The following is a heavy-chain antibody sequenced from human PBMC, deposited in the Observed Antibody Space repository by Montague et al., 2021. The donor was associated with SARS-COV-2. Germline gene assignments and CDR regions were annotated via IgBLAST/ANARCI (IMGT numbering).Heavy chain of an antibody. D-gene: IGHD3-3*01. CDR2: INDRGST. CDR3: ARWDPQSLTMIGLRCKSASDY. V-gene: IGHV4-34*01. Sequence: SETLSLTREVYGGSYRGYYWFWMRQSAGKGLEWIAEINDRGSTNYNFNPAHRSRVTISVDTPKSQLSLKLSSVSAADTGVYYCARWDPQSLTMIGLRCKSASDYWSQGTLVTVSS. CDR1: GGSYRGYY. J-gene: IGHJ4*02.